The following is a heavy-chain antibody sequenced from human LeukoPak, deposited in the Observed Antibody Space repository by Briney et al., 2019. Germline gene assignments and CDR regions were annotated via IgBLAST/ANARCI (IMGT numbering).Heavy chain of an antibody. J-gene: IGHJ5*02. V-gene: IGHV4-59*01. CDR3: AGLQLEAGRLWWFDP. Sequence: SQTRSLTWIVDAGSLTPFYCGCNSQPPGKGLEWIGFVFYRGSTNYNPSLKSRVTTSVDTSKNQFSLKVTSVTAADTAIYYCAGLQLEAGRLWWFDPLGQGTLVTVSS. D-gene: IGHD6-13*01. CDR1: AGSLTPFY. CDR2: VFYRGST.